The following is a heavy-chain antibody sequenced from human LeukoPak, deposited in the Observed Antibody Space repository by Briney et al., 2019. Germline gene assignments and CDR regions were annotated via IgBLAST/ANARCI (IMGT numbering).Heavy chain of an antibody. CDR2: IYYSGST. V-gene: IGHV4-59*01. CDR3: ARDHYGDFYFDY. CDR1: GGSIRSYY. Sequence: SETLSLTCTVSGGSIRSYYWSWIREPPGKGLEWIGYIYYSGSTNYNPSLKSRVTISVDTSKNQFSLKLSSVTAADTAVYYCARDHYGDFYFDYWGQGTLVTVSS. J-gene: IGHJ4*02. D-gene: IGHD4-17*01.